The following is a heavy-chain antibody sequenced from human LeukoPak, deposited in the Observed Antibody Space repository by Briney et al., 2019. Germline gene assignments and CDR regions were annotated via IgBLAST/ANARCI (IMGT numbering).Heavy chain of an antibody. CDR2: INHSGST. CDR1: GGSFSGYY. Sequence: PSETLSLTCAVYGGSFSGYYWSWIRQPPGKGLEWIGEINHSGSTNYNPSLKSRVTISVDTSKNQFSLKLSSVTAADTAVYYSARGHNWNNDYYFDYWGQGTLVTVSS. CDR3: ARGHNWNNDYYFDY. V-gene: IGHV4-34*01. D-gene: IGHD1/OR15-1a*01. J-gene: IGHJ4*02.